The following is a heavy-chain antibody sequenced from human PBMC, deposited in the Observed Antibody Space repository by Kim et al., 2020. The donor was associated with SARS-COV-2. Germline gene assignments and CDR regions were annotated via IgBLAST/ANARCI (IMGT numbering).Heavy chain of an antibody. CDR1: GFHFSTFD. J-gene: IGHJ4*02. D-gene: IGHD7-27*01. V-gene: IGHV3-23*01. CDR3: ARGLGSPDF. Sequence: GGSLRLSCAASGFHFSTFDMTWVRQAPGKGLEWVSSIVSTVATTFYADSVKGRFAISRDNSKNTLYLQMNNLRADDTAVYFCARGLGSPDFWGQGTLVTVS. CDR2: IVSTVATT.